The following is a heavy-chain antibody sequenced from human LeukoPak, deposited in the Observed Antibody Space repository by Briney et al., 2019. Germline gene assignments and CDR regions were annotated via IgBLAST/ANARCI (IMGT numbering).Heavy chain of an antibody. CDR3: TTYHAVGSGWPYSIHV. CDR1: GFTFSSYG. D-gene: IGHD6-19*01. J-gene: IGHJ6*02. CDR2: ITGTGAFT. Sequence: GGSLRLSCAASGFTFSSYGMSWVRQAPGKGLEWVAVITGTGAFTYYADSVKGRFTISRDNPKTPLFLQMDTLRAEATAAYYCTTYHAVGSGWPYSIHVWGQGTTVTVSS. V-gene: IGHV3-23*01.